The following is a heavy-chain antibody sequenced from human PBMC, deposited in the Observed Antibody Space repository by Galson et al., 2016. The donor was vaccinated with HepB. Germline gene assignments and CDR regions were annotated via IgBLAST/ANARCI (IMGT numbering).Heavy chain of an antibody. V-gene: IGHV3-23*01. Sequence: SLRLSCAASGFTFSIYAMSWVRQAPGKGLQWVSAITGRGDATYYADSVRGRFTISRDQSRNTLFLQMNSLRAEDTAVYYCARDRGDEAFVIWGQGRMVSVSS. CDR1: GFTFSIYA. J-gene: IGHJ3*02. CDR2: ITGRGDAT. CDR3: ARDRGDEAFVI. D-gene: IGHD3-10*01.